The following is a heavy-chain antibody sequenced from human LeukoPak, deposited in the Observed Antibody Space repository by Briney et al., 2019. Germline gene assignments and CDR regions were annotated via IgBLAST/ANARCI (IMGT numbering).Heavy chain of an antibody. CDR2: IKYDGSEK. J-gene: IGHJ1*01. D-gene: IGHD3-22*01. CDR1: GFTFSSKW. Sequence: PGGSLRLSCAASGFTFSSKWMSWVRQAPGKGLEWVANIKYDGSEKYYVDSVKGRFTISRDNTKNSLYLQMNSLRAEDTAVYYCATYSSLNRREFQYWGQGILPTVSS. V-gene: IGHV3-7*01. CDR3: ATYSSLNRREFQY.